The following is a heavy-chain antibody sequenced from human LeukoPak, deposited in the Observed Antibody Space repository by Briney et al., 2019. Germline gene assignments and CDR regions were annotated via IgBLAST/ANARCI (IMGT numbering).Heavy chain of an antibody. J-gene: IGHJ4*02. Sequence: SETLPLTCTVSGGSISSYYWSWIRQPPGKGLEWIGYIYYSGSTNYNPSLKSRDTISVDTSKNQFSLKLSSVTAADTAVYYCARDLDYWGQGTLVTVSS. CDR3: ARDLDY. V-gene: IGHV4-59*01. CDR1: GGSISSYY. CDR2: IYYSGST.